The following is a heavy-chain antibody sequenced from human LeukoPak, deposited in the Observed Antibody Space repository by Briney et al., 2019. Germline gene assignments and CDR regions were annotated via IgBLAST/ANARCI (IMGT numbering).Heavy chain of an antibody. J-gene: IGHJ3*02. CDR1: GGSISSYY. CDR2: IYTSGST. Sequence: SETLFLTCTVSGGSISSYYWSWIRQPAGKGLEWIGRIYTSGSTNYNPSLKSRVTMSVDTSKNQFSLKLSSVTAADTAVYYCASDYYDRDAFDIWGQGTMVTVSS. CDR3: ASDYYDRDAFDI. D-gene: IGHD3-22*01. V-gene: IGHV4-4*07.